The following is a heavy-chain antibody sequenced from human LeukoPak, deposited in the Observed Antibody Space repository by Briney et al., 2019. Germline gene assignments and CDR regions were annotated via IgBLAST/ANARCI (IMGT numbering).Heavy chain of an antibody. D-gene: IGHD3-22*01. CDR1: GFTFSSYA. V-gene: IGHV3-30-3*01. CDR3: AREGGSGYYFDY. J-gene: IGHJ4*02. Sequence: GGSLRLSCAASGFTFSSYAMHWVRRAPGKGLEWVAVLSYDGSNKYYADSVKGRFPISRDNSKNTLYLQMNSLRAEDTAVYYCAREGGSGYYFDYWGQGTLVTVSS. CDR2: LSYDGSNK.